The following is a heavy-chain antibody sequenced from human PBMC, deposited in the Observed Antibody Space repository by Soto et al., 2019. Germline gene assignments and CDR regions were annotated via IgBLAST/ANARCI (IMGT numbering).Heavy chain of an antibody. CDR3: TRGPRPSCAGTGAY. CDR1: GFALDSYW. Sequence: PCRSRRLSWVAAGFALDSYWRHRVRPVPGDPPVWSSRIDYDVTTTTYADCVKCRFTIGRDNAKSTLYLQMNSLRVEDTDVYYFTRGPRPSCAGTGAYWVKGPLVTASS. J-gene: IGHJ4*02. D-gene: IGHD6-13*01. CDR2: IDYDVTTT. V-gene: IGHV3-74*01.